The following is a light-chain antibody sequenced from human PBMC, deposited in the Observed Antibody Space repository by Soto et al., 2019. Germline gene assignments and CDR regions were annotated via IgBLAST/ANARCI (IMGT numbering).Light chain of an antibody. Sequence: QSALTQPASVSGSPGQSITISCTGTSSDVGRYNYVSWFQQHPGKAPKLMIFEVSTRPSGVSNRFSGPKSGNTASLTISGLQIEDEADYYCCSYTSSTSAVFGGGTKLTVL. V-gene: IGLV2-14*01. CDR1: SSDVGRYNY. CDR2: EVS. J-gene: IGLJ2*01. CDR3: CSYTSSTSAV.